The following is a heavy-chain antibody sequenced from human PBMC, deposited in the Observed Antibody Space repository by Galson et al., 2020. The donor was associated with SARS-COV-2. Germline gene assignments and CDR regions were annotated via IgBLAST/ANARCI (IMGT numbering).Heavy chain of an antibody. J-gene: IGHJ6*03. V-gene: IGHV1-69*01. D-gene: IGHD2-2*02. CDR3: AMGGWGYCSSTSCYTYMDV. Sequence: KISCKASGGTFSSYAISWVRQAPGQGLEWMGGIIPIFGPANYAQKFQGRVTITADESTTTAYMELSSLRSEDTAVYYCAMGGWGYCSSTSCYTYMDVWGKGTTVTVSS. CDR1: GGTFSSYA. CDR2: IIPIFGPA.